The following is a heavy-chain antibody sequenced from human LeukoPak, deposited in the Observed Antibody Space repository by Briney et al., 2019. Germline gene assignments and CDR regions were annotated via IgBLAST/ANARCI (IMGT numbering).Heavy chain of an antibody. J-gene: IGHJ4*02. V-gene: IGHV3-30-3*01. CDR2: ISYDGSNK. D-gene: IGHD4-17*01. CDR3: ARVRPLYGDYPTGLDY. CDR1: GFTFSSYA. Sequence: PGGSLRLSCAASGFTFSSYAMHWVRQAPGKGLEWVAVISYDGSNKYYADSVKGRFTISRDNSKNTLYLQMNSLRAEDTAVYYCARVRPLYGDYPTGLDYWGQGTLVTVSS.